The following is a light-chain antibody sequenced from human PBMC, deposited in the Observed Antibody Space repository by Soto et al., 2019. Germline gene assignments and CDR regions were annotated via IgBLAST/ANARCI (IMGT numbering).Light chain of an antibody. CDR3: QQANTFPWT. J-gene: IGKJ1*01. CDR2: TAS. Sequence: DIQMTQSPSSVSASVGDRVTITCRASQGTNTWLAWFQQKPGKAPRLLIYTASTLQSGVPSRFSGSGSGTDFTLTITSLQPEDFATYFCQQANTFPWTFGQGTRVEIK. CDR1: QGTNTW. V-gene: IGKV1-12*01.